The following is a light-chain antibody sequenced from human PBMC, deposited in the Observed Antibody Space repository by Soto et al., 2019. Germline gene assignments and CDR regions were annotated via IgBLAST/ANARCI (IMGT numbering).Light chain of an antibody. CDR2: EVY. Sequence: QSVLTQPPSASGSPGQSVTISCTGTSSDVGGYNYVSWYQHHPGKAPKLIIYEVYKRPSGVPDRFSVSKSGNTAALTVSGLQAEDEADYYCSSYVGTNSYVFGTGTKLTVL. J-gene: IGLJ1*01. CDR3: SSYVGTNSYV. V-gene: IGLV2-8*01. CDR1: SSDVGGYNY.